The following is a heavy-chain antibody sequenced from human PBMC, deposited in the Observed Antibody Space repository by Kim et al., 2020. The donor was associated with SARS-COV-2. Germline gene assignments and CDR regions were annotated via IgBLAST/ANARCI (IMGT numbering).Heavy chain of an antibody. Sequence: SETLSLTCAVYGGSFSGYYWSWIRQPPGKGLEWIGEINHSGSTNYNPSLKSRVTISVDTSKNQFSLKLSSVTTADTAVYYCARVGYYDSSGYYYYYYGMDVWGQGTTVTVSS. CDR2: INHSGST. J-gene: IGHJ6*02. CDR1: GGSFSGYY. CDR3: ARVGYYDSSGYYYYYYGMDV. V-gene: IGHV4-34*01. D-gene: IGHD3-22*01.